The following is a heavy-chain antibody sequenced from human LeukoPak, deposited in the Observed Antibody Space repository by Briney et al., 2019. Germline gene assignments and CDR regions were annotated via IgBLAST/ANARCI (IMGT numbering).Heavy chain of an antibody. CDR3: ARDLYYYDSSGWDY. D-gene: IGHD3-22*01. Sequence: GGSLRLSCAASGFIFKKYWMNWVRQVPGKGLECLANIKEDGSETYYADSVKGRFTISRDNPKNLLFLQINSLRVEDTAVYYCARDLYYYDSSGWDYWGQGTLVTVSS. CDR1: GFIFKKYW. V-gene: IGHV3-7*01. J-gene: IGHJ4*02. CDR2: IKEDGSET.